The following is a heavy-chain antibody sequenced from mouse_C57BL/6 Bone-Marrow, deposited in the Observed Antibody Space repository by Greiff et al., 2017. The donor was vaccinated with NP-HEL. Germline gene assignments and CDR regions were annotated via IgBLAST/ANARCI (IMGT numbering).Heavy chain of an antibody. V-gene: IGHV7-3*01. CDR3: ARYRGLFDY. D-gene: IGHD3-3*01. CDR1: GFTFTDYY. J-gene: IGHJ2*01. CDR2: IRNKANGYTT. Sequence: DVMLVESGGGLVQPGGSLSLSCAASGFTFTDYYMSWVRQPPGKALEWLGFIRNKANGYTTEYSASVKGRFTISRDNSQSILYLQMNALRAEDSATYYCARYRGLFDYWGQGTTLTVSS.